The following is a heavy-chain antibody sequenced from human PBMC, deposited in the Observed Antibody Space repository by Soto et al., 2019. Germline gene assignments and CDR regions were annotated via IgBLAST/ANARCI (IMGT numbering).Heavy chain of an antibody. J-gene: IGHJ3*02. V-gene: IGHV1-69*13. CDR3: ATLRGRHALDI. D-gene: IGHD4-17*01. Sequence: SVKVSCKASGGTFSSYAISWVRQAPGQGLEWMGGIIPIFGTANYAQKFQGRVTITADSSRDTAYMELSSLRSEDTAVYYCATLRGRHALDIWGQGTKVTVSS. CDR2: IIPIFGTA. CDR1: GGTFSSYA.